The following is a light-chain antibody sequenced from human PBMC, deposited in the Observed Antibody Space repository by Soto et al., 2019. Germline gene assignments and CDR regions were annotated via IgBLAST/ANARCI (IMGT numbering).Light chain of an antibody. CDR1: SSNIGTNT. Sequence: VLAQPPSASGTPGQRVTISCSGSSSNIGTNTVNWYHQLPGTAPKLLIYSTDQRPSGVPDRFSGSKAGTSASLAISGLQSEDAGDYSCAAWDDSLDGPVFGGGTKVTVL. CDR2: STD. V-gene: IGLV1-44*01. J-gene: IGLJ2*01. CDR3: AAWDDSLDGPV.